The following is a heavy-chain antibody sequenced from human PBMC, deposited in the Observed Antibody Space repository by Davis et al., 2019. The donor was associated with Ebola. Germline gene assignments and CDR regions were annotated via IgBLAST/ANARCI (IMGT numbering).Heavy chain of an antibody. V-gene: IGHV4-34*01. D-gene: IGHD5-12*01. CDR2: INHSGST. J-gene: IGHJ5*02. CDR1: GGSFSGYY. CDR3: ARAQGRYSGYVDP. Sequence: MPGGSLRLSCAVYGGSFSGYYWSWIRQPPGKGLEWIGEINHSGSTNYNPSLKSRVTISVDTSKNQFSLKLSSVTAADTAVYYCARAQGRYSGYVDPWGQGTLVTVSS.